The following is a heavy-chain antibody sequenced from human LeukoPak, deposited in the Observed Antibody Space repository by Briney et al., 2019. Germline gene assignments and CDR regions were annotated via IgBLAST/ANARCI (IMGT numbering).Heavy chain of an antibody. J-gene: IGHJ4*02. CDR2: IIPIFGTA. V-gene: IGHV1-69*13. D-gene: IGHD2-15*01. Sequence: GASVKVSCKASGGTFSSYAISWVRQAPGQGLEWMGGIIPIFGTANYAQKFQGRVTITADESTSTAYMELSSLRSEDTAVYYCARRIIPDFREGQWDYWGQGTLVTVSS. CDR3: ARRIIPDFREGQWDY. CDR1: GGTFSSYA.